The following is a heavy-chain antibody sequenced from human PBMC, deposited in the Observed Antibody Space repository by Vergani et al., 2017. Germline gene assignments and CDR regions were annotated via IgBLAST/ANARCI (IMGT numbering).Heavy chain of an antibody. CDR2: IYYDGIKK. D-gene: IGHD2-21*01. V-gene: IGHV3-33*01. J-gene: IGHJ6*03. CDR1: GVTFSTYA. Sequence: QVQLVESGGGVVQPGRSLRLSCTSSGVTFSTYAMHWVRQAPGKGLEWVSIIYYDGIKKYYAASVKGRFTISRDNFRNTLALLMSSMRAEDTAIYYCVREGSYCGYTPCRNPSYVYYYHMDVWGEGTTGTVSS. CDR3: VREGSYCGYTPCRNPSYVYYYHMDV.